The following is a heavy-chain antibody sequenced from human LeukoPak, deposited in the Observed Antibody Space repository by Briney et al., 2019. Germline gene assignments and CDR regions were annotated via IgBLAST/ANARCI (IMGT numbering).Heavy chain of an antibody. V-gene: IGHV2-70*11. CDR1: GFSLSTSGMC. D-gene: IGHD4-17*01. CDR3: ARILATVTPPYYFDYYYMDV. J-gene: IGHJ6*03. Sequence: ESGPTLVNPTQTLTLTCTFSGFSLSTSGMCVSWIRQPPGKALEWLARIDWDDDKYYSTSLKTRLTISKDTSKNQVVLTMTNMDPVDTATYYCARILATVTPPYYFDYYYMDVWGKGTTVTVSS. CDR2: IDWDDDK.